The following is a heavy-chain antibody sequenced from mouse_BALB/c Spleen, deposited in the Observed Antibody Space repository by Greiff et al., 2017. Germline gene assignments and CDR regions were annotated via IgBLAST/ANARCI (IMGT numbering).Heavy chain of an antibody. Sequence: VQLQQPGAELVRPGASVKLSCKASGYTFTSYWINWVKQRPGQGLEWIGNIYPSDSYTNYNQKFKDKATLTVDKSSSTAYMQLSSPTSEDSAVYYCTRSGGNYVDYAMDYWGQGTSVTVSS. CDR1: GYTFTSYW. CDR3: TRSGGNYVDYAMDY. CDR2: IYPSDSYT. V-gene: IGHV1-69*02. J-gene: IGHJ4*01. D-gene: IGHD2-1*01.